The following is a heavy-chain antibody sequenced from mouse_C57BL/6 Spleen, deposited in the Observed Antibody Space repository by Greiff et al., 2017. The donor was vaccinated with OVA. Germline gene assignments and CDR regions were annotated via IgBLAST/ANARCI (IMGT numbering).Heavy chain of an antibody. D-gene: IGHD6-2*01. CDR2: IYPGDGDT. V-gene: IGHV1-82*01. CDR1: GYAFSSSW. CDR3: ARGSLYGAMDY. Sequence: QVQLKESGPELVKPGASVKISCKASGYAFSSSWMHWVKQRPGQGLEWIGRIYPGDGDTNYNGKFKGKATLTADKSSSTAYMQLSSLTSEDSAVYFCARGSLYGAMDYWGQGTSVTVSS. J-gene: IGHJ4*01.